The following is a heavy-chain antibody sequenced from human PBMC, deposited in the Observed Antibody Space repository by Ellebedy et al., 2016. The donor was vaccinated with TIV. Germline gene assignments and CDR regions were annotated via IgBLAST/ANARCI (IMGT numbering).Heavy chain of an antibody. J-gene: IGHJ6*02. Sequence: ASVKVSCKASGGTFSSHAISWVRQAPGQGLEWMGGIIPIFGTANYAQKFQGSVTITADKSTSTAYMELSSLRSEDTAVYYCARDPIPHSPKSLYYYGMDVWGQGTTVTVSS. D-gene: IGHD2-15*01. CDR2: IIPIFGTA. CDR1: GGTFSSHA. V-gene: IGHV1-69*06. CDR3: ARDPIPHSPKSLYYYGMDV.